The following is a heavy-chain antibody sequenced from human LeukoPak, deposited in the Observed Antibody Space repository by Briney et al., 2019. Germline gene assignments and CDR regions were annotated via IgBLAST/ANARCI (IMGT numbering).Heavy chain of an antibody. V-gene: IGHV3-73*01. CDR1: GFTFSGSA. J-gene: IGHJ4*02. CDR3: TGNYYGSGSYADLDY. D-gene: IGHD3-10*01. Sequence: PGGSLRLSCAASGFTFSGSALHWVRQASGKGLEWVGRIRSTANGYATAYAASVKGRFTISRDDSKNTAYLQMDSLKTEDTAVYYCTGNYYGSGSYADLDYRGQGTLVTVSS. CDR2: IRSTANGYAT.